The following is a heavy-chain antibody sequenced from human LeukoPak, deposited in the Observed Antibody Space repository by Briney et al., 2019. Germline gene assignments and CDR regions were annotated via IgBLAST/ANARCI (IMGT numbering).Heavy chain of an antibody. J-gene: IGHJ6*02. V-gene: IGHV3-7*03. D-gene: IGHD3-10*01. CDR2: IKQDGSEK. CDR3: ARLPWFGDRTYYYYGMDV. CDR1: GLTFSSYW. Sequence: GGSLRLSCAASGLTFSSYWMSWDRQAPGKGLEWVANIKQDGSEKYYVDSVKGRFTISRDNAKNSLYLQMNSLRAEDTAVYYCARLPWFGDRTYYYYGMDVWGQGTTVTVSS.